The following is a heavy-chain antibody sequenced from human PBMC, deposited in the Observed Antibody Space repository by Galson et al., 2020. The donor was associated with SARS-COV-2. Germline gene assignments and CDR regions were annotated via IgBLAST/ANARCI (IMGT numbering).Heavy chain of an antibody. Sequence: GESLKISCVGSGISFQTYAVNWVRQAPGRGLEWVSIIIGDGTKEYADSVKGRFTISRDDSRNTVYLQMNSLRGDDTAVYYCAKDRRRDGLYNFDYWGQGTLVTVSS. J-gene: IGHJ4*02. CDR3: AKDRRRDGLYNFDY. V-gene: IGHV3-23*03. D-gene: IGHD3-9*01. CDR2: IIGDGTK. CDR1: GISFQTYA.